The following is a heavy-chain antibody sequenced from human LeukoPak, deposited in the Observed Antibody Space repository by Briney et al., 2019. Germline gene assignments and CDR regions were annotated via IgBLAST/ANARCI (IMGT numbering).Heavy chain of an antibody. D-gene: IGHD3-22*01. Sequence: ASVKVSCKASGGTFSSYAISWVRQAPGQGLEWMGRIIPILGIANYAQKFQGRVTITADKSTSTAYVELSSLRSEDTAVYYCARGVFSYYYDSSGYYQRAYYFDYWGQGTLVTVSS. CDR2: IIPILGIA. V-gene: IGHV1-69*04. J-gene: IGHJ4*02. CDR3: ARGVFSYYYDSSGYYQRAYYFDY. CDR1: GGTFSSYA.